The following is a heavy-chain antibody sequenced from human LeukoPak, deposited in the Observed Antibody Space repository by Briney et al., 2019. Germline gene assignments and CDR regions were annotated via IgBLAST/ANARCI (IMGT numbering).Heavy chain of an antibody. CDR1: GGSISSYY. CDR2: IYTSGST. J-gene: IGHJ6*02. D-gene: IGHD2-2*02. CDR3: ARGPPDCSSTSCYRLGSSAFGMDV. V-gene: IGHV4-4*07. Sequence: SETLSLTCTVSGGSISSYYWSWIRQPAGKGREWIGRIYTSGSTNYNPSLKRRVTMSVDTSKNQFSLKLSSVTAADTAVYYCARGPPDCSSTSCYRLGSSAFGMDVWGQGTTVTVSS.